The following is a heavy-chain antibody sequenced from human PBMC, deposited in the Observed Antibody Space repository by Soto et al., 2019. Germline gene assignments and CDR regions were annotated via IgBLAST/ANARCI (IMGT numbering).Heavy chain of an antibody. Sequence: SETLSLTCAVYGGSFSGYYWSWIRQPPGKGLESIGQINHSGSTNYNPSLKSRVTISVDTSKNQFSLKLSSVTAADTAVYYCASASSWYYYYYGMDVWGQGTTVTVSS. J-gene: IGHJ6*02. CDR2: INHSGST. CDR1: GGSFSGYY. D-gene: IGHD6-13*01. V-gene: IGHV4-34*01. CDR3: ASASSWYYYYYGMDV.